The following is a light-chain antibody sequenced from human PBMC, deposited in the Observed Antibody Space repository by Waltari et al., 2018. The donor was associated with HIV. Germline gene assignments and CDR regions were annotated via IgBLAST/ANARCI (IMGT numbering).Light chain of an antibody. CDR1: TLPKKY. CDR3: YSTESNSNHRV. J-gene: IGLJ3*02. V-gene: IGLV3-10*01. CDR2: EDI. Sequence: SYELTQPPSVSVSPGQTASITCSGDTLPKKYANWYKQKSGQAPVLVIYEDIKRPYGIPERFSGSSSGTMAFLTISGAQVEDEADYYCYSTESNSNHRVFGGGTKLTVL.